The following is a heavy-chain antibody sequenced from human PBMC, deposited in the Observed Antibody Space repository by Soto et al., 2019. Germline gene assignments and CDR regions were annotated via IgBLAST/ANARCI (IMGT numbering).Heavy chain of an antibody. J-gene: IGHJ6*02. Sequence: EVRLVESGGGLVQPGGSLRLSCVASGFTFINYWMSWVRQAPGKGLEWVANIKGDGSEKRYVDSVKGRLTISRDNAKNSVYLQMNSLRVEDTALYYCGRDEVRNGVGVWGQGTTVTVSS. CDR1: GFTFINYW. V-gene: IGHV3-7*01. CDR2: IKGDGSEK. CDR3: GRDEVRNGVGV.